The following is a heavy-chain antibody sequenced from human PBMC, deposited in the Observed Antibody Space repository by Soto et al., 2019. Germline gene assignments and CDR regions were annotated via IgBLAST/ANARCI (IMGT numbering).Heavy chain of an antibody. CDR3: AKEGPYINSWSSAGYLQH. CDR2: ISYDETNE. D-gene: IGHD3-16*01. V-gene: IGHV3-30*18. CDR1: GFTFGSHG. Sequence: QVQLVESGGGLVQPGGSLRLTCVASGFTFGSHGMHWVRQAPGKGLEWVAVISYDETNEHYVDSVKGRFTISRDNSKSILYLQMNRLRPEDTARYFCAKEGPYINSWSSAGYLQHWGLGTQVTVSS. J-gene: IGHJ1*01.